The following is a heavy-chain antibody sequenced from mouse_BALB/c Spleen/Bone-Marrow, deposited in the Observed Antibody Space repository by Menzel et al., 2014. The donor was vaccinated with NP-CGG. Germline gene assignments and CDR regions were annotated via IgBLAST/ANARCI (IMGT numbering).Heavy chain of an antibody. Sequence: QVQLQQSGAELVRPGSSVKISCKASGYAFSIYWMNWVKHRPGQGLEWIGQIYPGDDDTDYNGKFKGKATLTADRSSSTAYMQLNRLTSKDSAVYFCARGGISIDYRGQGTTLTVSS. CDR3: ARGGISIDY. V-gene: IGHV1-80*01. CDR1: GYAFSIYW. CDR2: IYPGDDDT. J-gene: IGHJ2*01.